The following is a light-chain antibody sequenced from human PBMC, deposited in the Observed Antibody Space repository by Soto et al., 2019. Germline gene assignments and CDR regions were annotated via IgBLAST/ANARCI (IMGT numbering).Light chain of an antibody. J-gene: IGKJ4*01. CDR1: QSVNNQ. CDR2: DAT. Sequence: EIVLTQSPGTLSLSPGETATLSCRASQSVNNQLAWYQQKPGQAPRLLIYDATTRATGIPARISGSGSGADFTLTISSLEPEDFAVYYCQHPRNWPLTFGGGTKVDI. CDR3: QHPRNWPLT. V-gene: IGKV3-11*01.